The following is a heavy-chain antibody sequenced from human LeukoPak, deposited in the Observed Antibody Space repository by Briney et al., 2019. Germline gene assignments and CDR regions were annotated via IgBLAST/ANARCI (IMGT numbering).Heavy chain of an antibody. CDR2: IRSTGDST. Sequence: GGSLRLSCAASGFTLSSYAITWVRQAPGKGLEWVSSIRSTGDSTFYADSVKGRFTISRDNSKNTVYLLMNSLRTEDTAVYYCGRSRRINASLYYYMDVWGKGTTVTVSS. D-gene: IGHD2-15*01. V-gene: IGHV3-23*01. CDR3: GRSRRINASLYYYMDV. J-gene: IGHJ6*03. CDR1: GFTLSSYA.